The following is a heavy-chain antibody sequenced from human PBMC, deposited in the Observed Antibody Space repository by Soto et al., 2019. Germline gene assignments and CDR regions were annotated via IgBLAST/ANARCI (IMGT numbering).Heavy chain of an antibody. D-gene: IGHD5-12*01. CDR2: IYYSGST. J-gene: IGHJ4*02. V-gene: IGHV4-39*01. CDR1: GGNSIDSSYC. CDR3: AGHPIGYSGYDSDY. Sequence: SQPMSLPCTVPGGNSIDSSYCRRVIRPPPGKGLEVIGSIYYSGSTYYVPSLMSRVTISLDTSKNQFSLKLSSVTAADTAVFYCAGHPIGYSGYDSDYWGQGTLVTVSS.